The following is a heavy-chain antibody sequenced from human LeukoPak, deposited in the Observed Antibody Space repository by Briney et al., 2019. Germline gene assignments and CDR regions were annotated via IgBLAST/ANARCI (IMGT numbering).Heavy chain of an antibody. J-gene: IGHJ6*02. Sequence: ASVRVSCKTSGYAFRNYGVTWVRQAPGQGLEWMGWISAYSGNTNYAQSLQGRVTMTTDTSTSTAYMELRSLRSDDTALYYCARDIRGATVSWYYGMDVWGQGTTVTVSS. CDR2: ISAYSGNT. V-gene: IGHV1-18*01. D-gene: IGHD1-26*01. CDR3: ARDIRGATVSWYYGMDV. CDR1: GYAFRNYG.